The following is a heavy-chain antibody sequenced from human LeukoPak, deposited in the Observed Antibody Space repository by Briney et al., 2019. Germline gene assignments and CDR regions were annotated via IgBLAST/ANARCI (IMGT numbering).Heavy chain of an antibody. J-gene: IGHJ6*02. CDR3: AKELIAAAGPYYYYYGMDV. V-gene: IGHV3-9*01. D-gene: IGHD6-13*01. CDR2: ISWNSGSI. CDR1: GFTFDDYA. Sequence: GGSLRLSCAASGFTFDDYAMHWVRQAPGKGLEWVSGISWNSGSIGYADSVKGRFTISRDNAKNSLYLQMNSLRAEDTALYYCAKELIAAAGPYYYYYGMDVWGQGTTVTVSS.